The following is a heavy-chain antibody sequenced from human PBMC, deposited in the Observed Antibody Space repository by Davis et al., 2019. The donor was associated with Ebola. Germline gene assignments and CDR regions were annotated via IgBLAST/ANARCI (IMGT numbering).Heavy chain of an antibody. CDR2: ISYDGSNK. CDR1: GFTVSSNY. J-gene: IGHJ4*02. V-gene: IGHV3-30*03. CDR3: ARWASVGY. Sequence: GESLKISCAASGFTVSSNYMSWVRQAPGKGLEWVAVISYDGSNKYYADSVKGRFTISRDNSKNTLYLQMNSLRAEDTAVYYCARWASVGYWGQGTLVTVSS. D-gene: IGHD1-26*01.